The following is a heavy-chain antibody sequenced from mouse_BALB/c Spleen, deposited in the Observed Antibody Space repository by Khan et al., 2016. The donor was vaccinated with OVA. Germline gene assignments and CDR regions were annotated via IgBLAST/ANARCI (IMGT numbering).Heavy chain of an antibody. J-gene: IGHJ3*01. Sequence: EVMLVESGGGLVKPGGSLKLSCAASGFTFSTYAMSWVRQTPEKRLEWVATISSDGDYTYYPDNVTGRFTISRDNATNTLYLQMSSLRSEDTALYDCARSPYGNFAYWGQGTLVTVSA. CDR2: ISSDGDYT. CDR1: GFTFSTYA. CDR3: ARSPYGNFAY. D-gene: IGHD2-1*01. V-gene: IGHV5-9-1*01.